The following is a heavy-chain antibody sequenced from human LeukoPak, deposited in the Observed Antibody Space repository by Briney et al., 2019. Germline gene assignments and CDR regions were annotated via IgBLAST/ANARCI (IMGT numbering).Heavy chain of an antibody. CDR2: ISPNSGAT. D-gene: IGHD1-14*01. Sequence: ASVKVSCKASGYTFTGYYMHWVRQDPGQGLEWMGLISPNSGATQYAQKFQGRVTMTRDTSISTAYMELSRLRSDDTAVYYCARAPSGFTSGPGDHWGQGTLVTVSS. CDR3: ARAPSGFTSGPGDH. J-gene: IGHJ4*02. V-gene: IGHV1-2*06. CDR1: GYTFTGYY.